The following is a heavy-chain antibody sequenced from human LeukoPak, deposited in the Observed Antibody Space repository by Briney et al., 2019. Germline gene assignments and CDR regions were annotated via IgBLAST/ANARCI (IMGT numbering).Heavy chain of an antibody. CDR3: VKSGGYGLIDY. CDR2: IYYTGST. Sequence: SDTLSLTCAVSGYSISSSNWWGWIRQPSGKGLEWIGNIYYTGSTYYNASLQSRVTISIDMSKNQFSLRLSSVTAADTAMYYCVKSGGYGLIDYWGQGTLVTVSS. V-gene: IGHV4-28*01. J-gene: IGHJ4*02. D-gene: IGHD6-19*01. CDR1: GYSISSSNW.